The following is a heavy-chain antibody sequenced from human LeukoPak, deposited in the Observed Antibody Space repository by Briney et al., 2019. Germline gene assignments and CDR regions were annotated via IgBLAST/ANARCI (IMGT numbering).Heavy chain of an antibody. CDR3: ARIGGPFDY. J-gene: IGHJ4*02. V-gene: IGHV4-34*01. CDR2: INHSGSS. Sequence: SETLSLTCAVYGGSCSGYYWSWIRQPPGKGLEWIGEINHSGSSNYNPSLKSRVTISVDTSKNQFSLKLNSVTAADTAVYYCARIGGPFDYWGQGALVTVSS. CDR1: GGSCSGYY.